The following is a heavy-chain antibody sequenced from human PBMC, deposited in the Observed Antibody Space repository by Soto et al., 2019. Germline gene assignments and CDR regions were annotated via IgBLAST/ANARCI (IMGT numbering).Heavy chain of an antibody. CDR1: GFTVSSNY. CDR2: IYSGGST. V-gene: IGHV3-53*04. CDR3: ARGDRYSSFQH. J-gene: IGHJ1*01. D-gene: IGHD6-19*01. Sequence: EVQLVESGGGLVQPGGSLRLSCAASGFTVSSNYMSWVRQAPGKGLEWVSVIYSGGSTYYADSVKGRFTISRHNSKNTLYLQRNSLRAEDTAVYYCARGDRYSSFQHWGQGTLVTVSS.